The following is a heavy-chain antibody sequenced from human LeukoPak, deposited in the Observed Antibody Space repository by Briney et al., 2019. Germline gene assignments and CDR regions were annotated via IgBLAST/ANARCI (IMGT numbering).Heavy chain of an antibody. CDR3: ARDPSTTVGDY. D-gene: IGHD4-11*01. CDR2: IYHSGST. Sequence: PSXXLXLTCTVSGYSISSGYYWGWIRRRPGKGLEWIGNIYHSGSTYYNPSLKRRVTISVDTSKNQFSLKLSSVTAADTAVYYCARDPSTTVGDYWGQGTLVTVSS. V-gene: IGHV4-38-2*02. CDR1: GYSISSGYY. J-gene: IGHJ4*02.